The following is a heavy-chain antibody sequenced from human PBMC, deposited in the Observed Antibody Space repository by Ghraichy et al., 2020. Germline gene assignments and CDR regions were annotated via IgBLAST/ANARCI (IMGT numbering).Heavy chain of an antibody. CDR2: IYHSGST. CDR3: ARDRPSSWYEHYYYYYYMDV. Sequence: SETLSLTCAVSGGSISSSNWWSWVRQPPGKGLEWIGEIYHSGSTNYNPSLKSRVTISVDKSKNQFSLKLSSVTAADTAVYYCARDRPSSWYEHYYYYYYMDVWGKGTTVTVSS. V-gene: IGHV4-4*02. D-gene: IGHD6-13*01. CDR1: GGSISSSNW. J-gene: IGHJ6*03.